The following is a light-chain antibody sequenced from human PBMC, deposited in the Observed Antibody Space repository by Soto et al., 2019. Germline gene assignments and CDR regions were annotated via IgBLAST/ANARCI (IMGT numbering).Light chain of an antibody. V-gene: IGLV3-1*01. CDR3: QAWDGGTVV. CDR2: QDT. CDR1: KLGDKY. J-gene: IGLJ2*01. Sequence: SYELTQPPSMSVSPGQTATIACSGDKLGDKYVCWYQQKSGESPILVIYQDTKRPSGIPERFSGSNSGSTATLTISGTQSIDEADYYCQAWDGGTVVFGGGTQQTVL.